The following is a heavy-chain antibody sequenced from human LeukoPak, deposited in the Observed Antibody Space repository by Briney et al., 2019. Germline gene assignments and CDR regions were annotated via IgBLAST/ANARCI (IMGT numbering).Heavy chain of an antibody. J-gene: IGHJ4*02. CDR1: GFTFSRYW. CDR2: IKNDGSST. CDR3: ASALGGQGGH. V-gene: IGHV3-74*03. Sequence: GGSLRLSCAASGFTFSRYWMHWVRQAPGKGLVWVSLIKNDGSSTTYADSVKGQFTISRDNAKNTLFLQMNSLRADDTAIYYCASALGGQGGHWGQGTLVTVSS. D-gene: IGHD1-26*01.